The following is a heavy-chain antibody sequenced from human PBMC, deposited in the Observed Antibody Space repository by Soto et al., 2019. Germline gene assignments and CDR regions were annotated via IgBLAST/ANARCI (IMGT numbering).Heavy chain of an antibody. D-gene: IGHD2-15*01. Sequence: QVQLVQSGAEVKKPGASVKVSCKASGYTFTSYGISWVRQAPGQGLEWMGWISGYNGDTEYAQKFQGSVTMTTDTSTTTAYMEVRSLTSDDTALYYCARDILVATAPRRFDPWGQGTLVTVSS. CDR3: ARDILVATAPRRFDP. CDR2: ISGYNGDT. CDR1: GYTFTSYG. V-gene: IGHV1-18*01. J-gene: IGHJ5*02.